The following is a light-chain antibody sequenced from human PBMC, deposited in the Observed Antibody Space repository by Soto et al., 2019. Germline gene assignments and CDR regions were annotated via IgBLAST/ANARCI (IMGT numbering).Light chain of an antibody. Sequence: EIVLTQSPATLSLSPGERATLSCRASQSVSTYLACYQPKPGQAPRLLIYDASKRATGIPARFSGSGSGTDFTVTITRQEPEDFGVYYCQHRSNRPPTWTFGQGNKVDIK. CDR3: QHRSNRPPTWT. CDR2: DAS. V-gene: IGKV3-11*01. J-gene: IGKJ1*01. CDR1: QSVSTY.